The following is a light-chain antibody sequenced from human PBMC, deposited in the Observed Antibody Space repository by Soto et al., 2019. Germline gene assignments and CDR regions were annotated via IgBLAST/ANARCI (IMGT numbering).Light chain of an antibody. CDR3: AAWSGSLSGLV. J-gene: IGLJ3*02. CDR2: GDN. CDR1: SSNIGRGYD. V-gene: IGLV1-40*01. Sequence: QSVLTQPPSVSGAPGQRVTISCTGSSSNIGRGYDVHWYQQVPGSAPRLLLSGDNTRPSGVPDRFSGSRSGTSASLAITGLQAEDEADYYCAAWSGSLSGLVFGGGTKLTVL.